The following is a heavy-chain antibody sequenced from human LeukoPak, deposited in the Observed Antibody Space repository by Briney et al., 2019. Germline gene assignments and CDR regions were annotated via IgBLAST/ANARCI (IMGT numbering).Heavy chain of an antibody. Sequence: GSLRLSCAASGFTFSSYSMNWVRQAPGKGLEWVSSISSSSSYIYYADSVKGRFTISRDNAKNSLYLQMNSLRAEDTAVYYCARAKRWFGSYGMDVWGQGTTVTVSS. CDR1: GFTFSSYS. D-gene: IGHD3-10*01. V-gene: IGHV3-21*01. J-gene: IGHJ6*02. CDR2: ISSSSSYI. CDR3: ARAKRWFGSYGMDV.